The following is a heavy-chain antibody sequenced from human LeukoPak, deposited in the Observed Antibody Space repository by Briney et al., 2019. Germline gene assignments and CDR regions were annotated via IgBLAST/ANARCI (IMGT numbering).Heavy chain of an antibody. V-gene: IGHV4-39*01. CDR3: ARGWGIVVVPAIKMSYWFDP. CDR2: ISYSGST. J-gene: IGHJ5*02. CDR1: GGSLSSSDYF. D-gene: IGHD2-2*01. Sequence: SETLSLTCTVSGGSLSSSDYFWGWIRQPPGKGLEWIGSISYSGSTYYNPSLKSRVTISVDTSKNQFSLKLSSVTAADTVVYFCARGWGIVVVPAIKMSYWFDPWGQGTLVTVSS.